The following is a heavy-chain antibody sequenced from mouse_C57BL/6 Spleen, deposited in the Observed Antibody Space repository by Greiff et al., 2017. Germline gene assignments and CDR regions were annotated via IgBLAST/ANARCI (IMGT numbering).Heavy chain of an antibody. CDR2: INPNNGGT. D-gene: IGHD2-2*01. V-gene: IGHV1-26*01. J-gene: IGHJ2*01. Sequence: VQLQQSGPELVKPGASVKISCKASGYTFTDYYMNWVKQSPGKSLEWIGDINPNNGGTSYNQKFKGKATLTVDKSSSTAYMELRSLTSEDSAVXYWERGRYYYGYDEGFVDYWGQGTTLTVSS. CDR3: ERGRYYYGYDEGFVDY. CDR1: GYTFTDYY.